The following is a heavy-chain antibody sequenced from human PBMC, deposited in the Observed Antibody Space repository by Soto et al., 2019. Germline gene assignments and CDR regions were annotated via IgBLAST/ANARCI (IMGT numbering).Heavy chain of an antibody. D-gene: IGHD3-22*01. CDR3: AREGSSGYYGPHAFDI. CDR2: VYFSGNT. CDR1: GGSLSSYY. J-gene: IGHJ3*02. Sequence: SETLSLTCTVSGGSLSSYYWTWIRQSPGKGLEWIGYVYFSGNTNYNPSLKSRVTISVDTSKNQFSLKLSSVTAADTAVYYCAREGSSGYYGPHAFDIWGQGTMVTVSS. V-gene: IGHV4-59*12.